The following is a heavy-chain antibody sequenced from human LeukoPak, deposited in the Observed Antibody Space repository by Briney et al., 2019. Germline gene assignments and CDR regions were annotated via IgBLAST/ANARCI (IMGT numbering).Heavy chain of an antibody. CDR2: ISYSGGST. Sequence: PGGSLRLSCGASGFTFSRYAMSWVRQAPGKGLQWVSTISYSGGSTYYADSVKGRFTISRDNSRNTLYLQMHSLRAEDTAVYYCAKDRAYISRWYGCSTPWGQGTLVTVSS. CDR1: GFTFSRYA. CDR3: AKDRAYISRWYGCSTP. J-gene: IGHJ5*02. V-gene: IGHV3-23*01. D-gene: IGHD6-13*01.